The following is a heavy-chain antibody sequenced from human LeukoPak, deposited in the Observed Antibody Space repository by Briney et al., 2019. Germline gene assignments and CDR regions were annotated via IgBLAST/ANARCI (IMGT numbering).Heavy chain of an antibody. V-gene: IGHV4-4*07. CDR1: GGSISSYY. J-gene: IGHJ4*02. CDR3: AREEYSSSLHD. CDR2: IYTSGST. D-gene: IGHD6-6*01. Sequence: SETLSLTCAVSGGSISSYYWSWIRPPAGKGLEWIGRIYTSGSTNYNPSLKSRVTMSVDTSKNQFSLKLSSVTAADTAVYYCAREEYSSSLHDWGQGTLVTVSS.